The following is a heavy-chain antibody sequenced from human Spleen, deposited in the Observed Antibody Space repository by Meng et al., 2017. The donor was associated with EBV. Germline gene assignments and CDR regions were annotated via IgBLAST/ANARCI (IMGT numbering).Heavy chain of an antibody. CDR1: GFTFISYA. CDR2: ISYDGDIK. J-gene: IGHJ4*02. D-gene: IGHD4-17*01. Sequence: QVPLGGSGGGVVQPWRSLSLSWAASGFTFISYAMHWVRQAPGQGLEWVAMISYDGDIKNYADSVKGRFTISRDNSKNTLYLQMNGLRPEDTAVYYCASPGHYAEPPYWGQGTLVTVSS. CDR3: ASPGHYAEPPY. V-gene: IGHV3-30-3*01.